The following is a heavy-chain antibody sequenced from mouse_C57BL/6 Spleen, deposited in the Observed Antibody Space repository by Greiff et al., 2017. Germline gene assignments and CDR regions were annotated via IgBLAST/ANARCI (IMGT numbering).Heavy chain of an antibody. J-gene: IGHJ4*01. D-gene: IGHD1-1*01. CDR3: GGVGAIVVGAMDY. V-gene: IGHV1-53*01. Sequence: VQLQQPGTELVKPGASVKLSCKASGYTFTSYWMHWVKQRPGQGLEWIGNINPSNGGTNYNEKFKSKATLTVDKSSSTAYMQLSSLTSEDSAVDYCGGVGAIVVGAMDYWGQGTSVTVSS. CDR1: GYTFTSYW. CDR2: INPSNGGT.